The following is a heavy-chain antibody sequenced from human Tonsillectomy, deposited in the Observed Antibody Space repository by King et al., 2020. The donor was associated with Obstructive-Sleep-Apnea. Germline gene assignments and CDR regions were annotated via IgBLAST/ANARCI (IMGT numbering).Heavy chain of an antibody. CDR1: GGSISSYY. J-gene: IGHJ4*02. CDR3: ARVDITMVRGVIITNYFDY. D-gene: IGHD3-10*01. V-gene: IGHV4-59*01. Sequence: VQLQESGPGLVKPSETLSLTCTVSGGSISSYYWSWIRPPPGKGLEWIGYIYYSGSTNYNPSLQSRVTISVDTSKNQFSLKLSSVTAADTAVYYCARVDITMVRGVIITNYFDYWGQGTLVTVSS. CDR2: IYYSGST.